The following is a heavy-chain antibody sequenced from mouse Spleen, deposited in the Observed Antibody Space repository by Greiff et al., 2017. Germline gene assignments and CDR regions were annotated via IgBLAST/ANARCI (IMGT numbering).Heavy chain of an antibody. CDR3: ARHGGYGNAFDY. CDR2: ISSGGSYT. Sequence: VMLVESGGGLVKPGGSLKLSCAASGFTFSSYAMSWVRQTPEKRLEWVATISSGGSYTYYPDSVKGRFTISRDNAKNTLYLQMSSLRSEDTAMYYCARHGGYGNAFDYWGQGTTLTVSS. CDR1: GFTFSSYA. V-gene: IGHV5-9-1*01. D-gene: IGHD2-1*01. J-gene: IGHJ2*01.